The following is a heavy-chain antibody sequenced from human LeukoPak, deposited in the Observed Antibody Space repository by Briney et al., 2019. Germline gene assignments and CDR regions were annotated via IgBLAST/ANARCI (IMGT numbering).Heavy chain of an antibody. CDR1: GFTFSNFD. Sequence: GGSLRLSCAASGFTFSNFDMTWVRQAPGEGLEWLSYIDSSGTVRYYADSVNRRFTISRDNAKNSLHLQMGRLRAEDTAVYYCAKETRGGTYRYNFLDYWGLGTLVTVSS. V-gene: IGHV3-48*03. D-gene: IGHD3-16*02. CDR2: IDSSGTVR. CDR3: AKETRGGTYRYNFLDY. J-gene: IGHJ4*02.